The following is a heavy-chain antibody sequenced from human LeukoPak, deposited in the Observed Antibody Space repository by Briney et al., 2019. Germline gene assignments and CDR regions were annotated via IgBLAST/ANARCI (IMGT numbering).Heavy chain of an antibody. CDR2: IIPIFGTA. J-gene: IGHJ4*02. Sequence: GASVKVSCKASGGTFSSYAISWARQAPGQGLEWMGGIIPIFGTANYAQTFQGRVTITADESTSTAYMELSSLRSEDTAVYYCARVAVAGTEGDYWGQGTLVTVSS. CDR1: GGTFSSYA. V-gene: IGHV1-69*13. CDR3: ARVAVAGTEGDY. D-gene: IGHD6-19*01.